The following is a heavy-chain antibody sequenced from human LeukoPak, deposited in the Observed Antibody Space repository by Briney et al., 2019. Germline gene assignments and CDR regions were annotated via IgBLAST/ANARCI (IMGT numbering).Heavy chain of an antibody. CDR3: ATPPTGIAATGSFDY. V-gene: IGHV3-66*01. D-gene: IGHD6-13*01. CDR1: GFTVSSNY. J-gene: IGHJ4*02. Sequence: GGSLRLSCAASGFTVSSNYMSWVRQAPGKGLEWVSVIYSGGGTYYADSVKGRFTISRDSSKNTLYLQMNSLRAEDTAVYYCATPPTGIAATGSFDYWGQGTLVTASS. CDR2: IYSGGGT.